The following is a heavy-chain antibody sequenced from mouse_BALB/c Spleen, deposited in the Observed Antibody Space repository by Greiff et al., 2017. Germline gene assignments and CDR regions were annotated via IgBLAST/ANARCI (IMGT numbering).Heavy chain of an antibody. CDR2: ISSGGGST. D-gene: IGHD3-1*01. J-gene: IGHJ3*01. CDR1: GFAFSSYD. Sequence: EVMLVESGGGLVQPGGSRKLSCAASGFAFSSYDMSWVRQTPEKRLEWVAYISSGGGSTYYPDTVKGRFTISRDNAKNTLYLQMSSLKSEDTAMYYCAREGAYPRGCAYWGQGTLVTVSA. V-gene: IGHV5-12-1*01. CDR3: AREGAYPRGCAY.